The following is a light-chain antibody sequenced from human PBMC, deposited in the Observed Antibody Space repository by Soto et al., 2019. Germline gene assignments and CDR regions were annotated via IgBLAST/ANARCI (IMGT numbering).Light chain of an antibody. Sequence: GDRVTITCRASQSIGDLLAWYQQKPGEAPKLLIYKASYLESGVPSRFSGSGSGTEFTLTISSLQPEDVGTYYCQKYNSAPLTFGGGTKVDNK. CDR2: KAS. J-gene: IGKJ4*01. V-gene: IGKV1-5*03. CDR1: QSIGDL. CDR3: QKYNSAPLT.